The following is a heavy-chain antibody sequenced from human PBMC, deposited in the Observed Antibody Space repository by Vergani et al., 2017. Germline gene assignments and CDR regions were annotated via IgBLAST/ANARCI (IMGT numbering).Heavy chain of an antibody. CDR1: GGSISSSSYY. CDR3: ATTETYYDILTGYSNDAFDI. V-gene: IGHV4-39*01. Sequence: QLQLQESGPGLVKPSETLSLTCTVSGGSISSSSYYWGWIRQPPGKGQEWIGSFYYSGSTYYNPSLRSRVTISVDTSKNQFSRNLGLVTAADTAVYYCATTETYYDILTGYSNDAFDIWGQGTMVTVSS. CDR2: FYYSGST. D-gene: IGHD3-9*01. J-gene: IGHJ3*02.